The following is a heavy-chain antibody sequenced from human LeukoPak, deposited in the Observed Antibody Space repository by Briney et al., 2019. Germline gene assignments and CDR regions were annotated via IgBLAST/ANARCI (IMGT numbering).Heavy chain of an antibody. J-gene: IGHJ4*02. D-gene: IGHD3/OR15-3a*01. V-gene: IGHV3-23*01. CDR3: AKIGLVGSIDY. CDR1: GFTFSSYA. CDR2: ISGSGDGT. Sequence: GGSLRLSCAASGFTFSSYAMSWVRQAPGKGLEWVSAISGSGDGTFYADSVKGRFTISRDNSKNTLYLQMNSLRAEDTAVYYCAKIGLVGSIDYWGQGTLVTVSS.